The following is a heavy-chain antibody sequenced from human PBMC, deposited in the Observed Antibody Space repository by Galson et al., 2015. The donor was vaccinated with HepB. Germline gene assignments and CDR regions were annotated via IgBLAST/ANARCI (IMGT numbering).Heavy chain of an antibody. CDR2: IDWDDDK. V-gene: IGHV2-70*01. CDR3: ARIPPYYDFWSGYPRHYYYGMDV. D-gene: IGHD3-3*01. J-gene: IGHJ6*02. CDR1: GFSLSTSGMC. Sequence: PALVKPTQTLTLTCTFSGFSLSTSGMCVSWIRQPPGKALEWLALIDWDDDKYYSTSLKTRLTISKDTSKNQVVLTMTNMDPVDTATYYCARIPPYYDFWSGYPRHYYYGMDVWGQGTTVTVSS.